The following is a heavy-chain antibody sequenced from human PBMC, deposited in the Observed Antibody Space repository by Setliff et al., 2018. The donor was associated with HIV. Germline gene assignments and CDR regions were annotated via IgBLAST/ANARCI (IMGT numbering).Heavy chain of an antibody. Sequence: PGGSLRLSCAASGFTFSSYVMHWVRQAPGKGLEWVALTWYDGRTTYYADSVKGRFTISRDNSNNMVYLQMNSLRGEDTAVYYCARGAGPLNKARTTDYWGQGTLVTVSS. CDR1: GFTFSSYV. D-gene: IGHD1-7*01. V-gene: IGHV3-33*08. CDR3: ARGAGPLNKARTTDY. CDR2: TWYDGRTT. J-gene: IGHJ4*02.